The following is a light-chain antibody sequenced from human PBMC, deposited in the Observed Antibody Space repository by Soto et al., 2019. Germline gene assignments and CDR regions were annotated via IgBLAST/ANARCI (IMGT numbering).Light chain of an antibody. CDR1: QSVSANY. Sequence: SVLTQAPGTLSVSPEETVTVSCRASQSVSANYLAWYQQKPGQAPRLLIYDASTRATGTPDRFSGSGSGTDFTLTIRRLEPEDFALYYCQQYSNSRQVTFGGRTKVDIK. CDR3: QQYSNSRQVT. V-gene: IGKV3-20*01. J-gene: IGKJ4*01. CDR2: DAS.